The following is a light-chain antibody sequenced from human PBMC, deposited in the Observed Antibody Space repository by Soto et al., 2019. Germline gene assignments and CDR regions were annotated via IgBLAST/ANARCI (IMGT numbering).Light chain of an antibody. J-gene: IGKJ1*01. CDR2: AAS. V-gene: IGKV1-17*01. CDR3: LQHNSYPQT. Sequence: DIQMTQSPSSLSASVGDRVTITCRASQGIRDALGWYQQKPGKAPKRLIYAASSLQSGVPSRFSGSGSGTEFTRTISSLQPKDFATYYCLQHNSYPQTFGQGTKVEIK. CDR1: QGIRDA.